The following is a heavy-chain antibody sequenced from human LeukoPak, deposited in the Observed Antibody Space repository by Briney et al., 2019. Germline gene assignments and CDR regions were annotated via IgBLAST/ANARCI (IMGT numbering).Heavy chain of an antibody. J-gene: IGHJ6*02. CDR1: GGTFISYA. CDR3: ARDRSGSYIYGMDV. Sequence: SVKVSCKASGGTFISYAISWVRQAPGQGLEWMGGIIPIFGTANYAQKFQGRVTITADESTSTAYIELSSLRSEDTAVYYCARDRSGSYIYGMDVWGQGTTVTVSS. V-gene: IGHV1-69*13. CDR2: IIPIFGTA. D-gene: IGHD1-26*01.